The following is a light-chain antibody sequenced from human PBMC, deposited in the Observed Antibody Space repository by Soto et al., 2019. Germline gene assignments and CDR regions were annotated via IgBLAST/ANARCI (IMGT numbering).Light chain of an antibody. CDR3: ISYTSRSTYV. V-gene: IGLV2-14*01. CDR1: SSDVGGYNY. CDR2: EVS. Sequence: QSALRHPGTVCWSPGRSITISCTGTSSDVGGYNYVSWYQQHPGKAPKLMIYEVSNRPSGVSNRFSGSKSGNTASLTISGLQAEEQADHYCISYTSRSTYVFGTGTKFTVL. J-gene: IGLJ1*01.